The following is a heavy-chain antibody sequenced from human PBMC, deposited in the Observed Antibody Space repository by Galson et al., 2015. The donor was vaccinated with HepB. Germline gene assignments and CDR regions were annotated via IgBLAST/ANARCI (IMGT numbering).Heavy chain of an antibody. CDR1: GGTFGSYA. CDR2: IIPIFGTA. D-gene: IGHD6-13*01. V-gene: IGHV1-69*13. CDR3: ARDRGIAAAGDDAFDI. J-gene: IGHJ3*02. Sequence: SVKVSCKASGGTFGSYAISWVRQAPGQGLEWMGGIIPIFGTANYAQKFQGRVTITADESTSTAYMGLSSLRSEDTAVYYCARDRGIAAAGDDAFDIWGQGTMVTVSS.